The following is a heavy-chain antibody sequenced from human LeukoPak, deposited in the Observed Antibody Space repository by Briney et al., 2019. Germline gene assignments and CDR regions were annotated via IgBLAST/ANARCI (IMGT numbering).Heavy chain of an antibody. J-gene: IGHJ3*02. Sequence: SETLSLTCTVSGGSISSYYWSWIRQPPGKGLEWIGYIYYSGSTYYNPSLKSRVTISVDTSKNQFSLKLSSVTAADTAVYYCARDGSLHFLGFDIWGQGTMVTVSS. V-gene: IGHV4-59*12. CDR1: GGSISSYY. CDR3: ARDGSLHFLGFDI. CDR2: IYYSGST. D-gene: IGHD6-25*01.